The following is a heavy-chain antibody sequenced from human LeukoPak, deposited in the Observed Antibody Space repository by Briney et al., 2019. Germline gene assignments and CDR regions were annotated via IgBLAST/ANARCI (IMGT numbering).Heavy chain of an antibody. Sequence: GGSLRLSCAASGFTFSSYAMSWVRQAPGKGLEWVSTISGGGDVTYYADSVKGRFTISRDNSKNTLYLQMNSLRADDTAEYYCAKFGGGAYYFDYWSQGTLVTVSS. D-gene: IGHD2-21*01. CDR2: ISGGGDVT. CDR3: AKFGGGAYYFDY. J-gene: IGHJ4*02. CDR1: GFTFSSYA. V-gene: IGHV3-23*01.